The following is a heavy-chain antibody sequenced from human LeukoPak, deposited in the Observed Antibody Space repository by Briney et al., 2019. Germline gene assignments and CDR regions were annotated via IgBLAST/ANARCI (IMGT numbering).Heavy chain of an antibody. J-gene: IGHJ4*02. V-gene: IGHV3-21*01. D-gene: IGHD6-13*01. CDR1: GFTFSSYS. CDR2: ISSSSSYI. CDR3: ARDSFGQQLALLAY. Sequence: GGSLRLSCAASGFTFSSYSMNWVRQAPGKGLEWVSSISSSSSYIYYADSVKGRFTISRDNAKNSLYLQMNSLRAEDTAVYYCARDSFGQQLALLAYWGQGTLVTVSS.